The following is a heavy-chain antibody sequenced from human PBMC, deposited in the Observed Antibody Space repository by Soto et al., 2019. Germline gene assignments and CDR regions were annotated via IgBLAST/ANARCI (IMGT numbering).Heavy chain of an antibody. J-gene: IGHJ4*02. CDR2: ISYDGSEK. D-gene: IGHD3-16*01. CDR1: GFTFSRYA. V-gene: IGHV3-30-3*01. Sequence: PVGSLRLSCAASGFTFSRYAMHWVRQAPGKGLEWVAVISYDGSEKYYADSVKGRFTISRDNSKNTLYLQMSSLRAEDTAVYYCARDWWFRGNAPLVCGDQGTLLAAPS. CDR3: ARDWWFRGNAPLVC.